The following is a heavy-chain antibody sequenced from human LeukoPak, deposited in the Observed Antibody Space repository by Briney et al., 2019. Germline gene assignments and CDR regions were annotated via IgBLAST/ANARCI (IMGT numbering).Heavy chain of an antibody. J-gene: IGHJ4*02. D-gene: IGHD3-3*02. V-gene: IGHV3-30-3*01. Sequence: GRSLRLSCVGSGFTFSSNAIHWVRQTPGKGLEWVAVISYDGGLKYYADSVKGRFTISRDNSKNTLYLQMNSLRAEDTAVYYCAREVLACFDYWGQGTLVTVSS. CDR1: GFTFSSNA. CDR2: ISYDGGLK. CDR3: AREVLACFDY.